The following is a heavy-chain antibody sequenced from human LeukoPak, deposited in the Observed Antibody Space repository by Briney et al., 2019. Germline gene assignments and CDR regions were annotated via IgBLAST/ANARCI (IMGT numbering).Heavy chain of an antibody. V-gene: IGHV3-23*01. CDR1: GFTFSAYA. D-gene: IGHD1-26*01. CDR3: AKGVNSGSYYYFDY. CDR2: IRSTGVDT. Sequence: GGSLRLSCAASGFTFSAYAMNWVRQAPGKGLEWVSSIRSTGVDTYYADSVEGRFTISRDNSKNTLSLQMNSLRVEDTAIYYCAKGVNSGSYYYFDYWGQGTLATVSS. J-gene: IGHJ4*02.